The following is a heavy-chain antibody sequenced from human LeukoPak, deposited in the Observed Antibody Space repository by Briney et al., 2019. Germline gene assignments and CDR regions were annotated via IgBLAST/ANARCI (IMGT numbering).Heavy chain of an antibody. CDR1: GGSFSGYY. V-gene: IGHV4-34*01. J-gene: IGHJ4*02. Sequence: SETLSLTCAVYGGSFSGYYWSWIRQPPGKGLEWIGEINHSGSTNYNPSLKSRVTISVDTSKNQFSLKLSSVIAADTAVYYCARVLVHTMTTWGQGTLVTVSS. CDR2: INHSGST. CDR3: ARVLVHTMTT. D-gene: IGHD4-11*01.